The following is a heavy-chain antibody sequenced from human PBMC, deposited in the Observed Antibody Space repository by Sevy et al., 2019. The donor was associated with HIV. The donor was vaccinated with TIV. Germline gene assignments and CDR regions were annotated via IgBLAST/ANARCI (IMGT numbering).Heavy chain of an antibody. CDR1: GFPVSSNY. CDR2: IYSDGST. J-gene: IGHJ4*02. D-gene: IGHD5-18*01. V-gene: IGHV3-66*01. Sequence: GCSLRLSCAASGFPVSSNYMSWVRQAPGKGLEWVSVIYSDGSTYHEASVKGRFTITRDNCKNTLYLQMNSLRVEDTAVYYCARGKSGYGYGLDYWGQGTLVTVSS. CDR3: ARGKSGYGYGLDY.